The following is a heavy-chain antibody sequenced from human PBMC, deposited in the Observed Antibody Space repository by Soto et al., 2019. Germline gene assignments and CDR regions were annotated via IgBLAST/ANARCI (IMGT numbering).Heavy chain of an antibody. J-gene: IGHJ4*02. V-gene: IGHV4-31*11. Sequence: SETLSLTCAVSGGSISSGGYYWSWIRQHPGKGLEWIGYIYYSGSTYYNPSLKSRVTISVDTSKNQFSLRLSSVTAADTATYYCARTDFAGYSVPFDYWGQGNLVTVSS. CDR3: ARTDFAGYSVPFDY. CDR2: IYYSGST. D-gene: IGHD3-9*01. CDR1: GGSISSGGYY.